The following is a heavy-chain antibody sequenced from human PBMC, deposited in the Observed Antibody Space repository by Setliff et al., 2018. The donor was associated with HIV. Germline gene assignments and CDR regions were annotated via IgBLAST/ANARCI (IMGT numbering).Heavy chain of an antibody. V-gene: IGHV4-4*09. J-gene: IGHJ4*02. CDR3: AREESTEDYGSGSYGPTFPPPLIY. D-gene: IGHD3-10*01. Sequence: SETLSLTCAVSGDSIGTYSWHWLRQPPGKGLEWIGYIYGSGSTGYNPSLTSRVTMSTDTPNNRFALKLTSVTAADTAVYYCAREESTEDYGSGSYGPTFPPPLIYWGRGTLVTVSS. CDR1: GDSIGTYS. CDR2: IYGSGST.